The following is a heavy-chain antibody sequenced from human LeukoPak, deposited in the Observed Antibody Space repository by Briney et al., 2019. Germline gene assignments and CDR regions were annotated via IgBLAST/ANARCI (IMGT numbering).Heavy chain of an antibody. CDR2: ISGSGRNT. D-gene: IGHD6-19*01. Sequence: GGSLRLSCAASGFTFSSYVMSCVRQAPGKGLEWVSTISGSGRNTYYADSVKGRFTISRDNSKSTLYLQMNSLKAEDTAVYYCAKDLYAVAGKGDSWGQGTLVTVSS. CDR1: GFTFSSYV. V-gene: IGHV3-23*01. J-gene: IGHJ4*02. CDR3: AKDLYAVAGKGDS.